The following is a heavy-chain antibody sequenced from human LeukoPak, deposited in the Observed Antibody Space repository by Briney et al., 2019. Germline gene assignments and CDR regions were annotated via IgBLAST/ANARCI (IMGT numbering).Heavy chain of an antibody. J-gene: IGHJ4*02. CDR3: ARDPATVTNYFDY. CDR1: GYTFTSYG. D-gene: IGHD4-17*01. V-gene: IGHV1-18*01. CDR2: ISAHNGNT. Sequence: GASVKVSCKASGYTFTSYGISWVRQAPGQGLEWMGWISAHNGNTHSAQKFQGRVTMTTETSTSTVYMEMRSLRSDDTAVYYCARDPATVTNYFDYWGQGTLVTVSS.